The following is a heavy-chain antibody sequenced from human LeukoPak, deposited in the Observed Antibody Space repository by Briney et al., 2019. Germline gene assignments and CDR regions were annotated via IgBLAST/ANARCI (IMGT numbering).Heavy chain of an antibody. CDR2: ISAYNGNT. V-gene: IGHV1-18*01. J-gene: IGHJ6*03. CDR1: GYTFTSYG. D-gene: IGHD4-17*01. Sequence: ASVKVSCEASGYTFTSYGISWVRQAPGQGLEWMGWISAYNGNTNYAQKLQGRVTMTTDTSTSTAYMELRSLRSDDTAVYYCARVDDYGDYFYYYYYMDVWGKGTTVTVSS. CDR3: ARVDDYGDYFYYYYYMDV.